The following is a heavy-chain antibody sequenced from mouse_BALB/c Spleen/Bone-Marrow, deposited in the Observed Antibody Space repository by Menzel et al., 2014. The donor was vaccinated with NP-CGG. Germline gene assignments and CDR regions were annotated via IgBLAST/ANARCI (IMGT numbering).Heavy chain of an antibody. J-gene: IGHJ2*01. V-gene: IGHV5-17*02. D-gene: IGHD1-1*01. CDR2: ISSGSSTI. CDR3: ARLGSSSGYFDY. CDR1: GFTFSSFG. Sequence: EVQVVESGGGLVQPGGSRKLSCAASGFTFSSFGMHWVRQAPEKGLEWVAYISSGSSTIYYADTVMGRFTISRDNPKNTLFPQMTSLRSEDTAMYYCARLGSSSGYFDYWGQGTTLTVSS.